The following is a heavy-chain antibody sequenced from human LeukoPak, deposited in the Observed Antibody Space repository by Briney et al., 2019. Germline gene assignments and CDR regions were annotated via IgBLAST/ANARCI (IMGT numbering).Heavy chain of an antibody. CDR3: ARGPGIAVAGISR. CDR1: GFTFSDYA. D-gene: IGHD6-19*01. V-gene: IGHV3-11*04. CDR2: ISSSGSTI. Sequence: PGGSLRLSCAASGFTFSDYAMNWVRQAPGKGLEWVSYISSSGSTIYYADSVKGRFTISRDNAKNSLYLQMNSLRAEDTAVYYCARGPGIAVAGISRWGQGTLVTVSS. J-gene: IGHJ4*02.